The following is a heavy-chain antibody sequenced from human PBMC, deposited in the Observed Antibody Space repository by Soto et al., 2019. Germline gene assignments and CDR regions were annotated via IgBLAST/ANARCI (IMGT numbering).Heavy chain of an antibody. CDR1: GGSVSSGSYY. D-gene: IGHD5-18*01. CDR3: AKEELWDNYYYYGMDV. J-gene: IGHJ6*02. CDR2: IYYSGST. V-gene: IGHV4-61*01. Sequence: PSETLSLTCTVSGGSVSSGSYYWSWIRQPPGKGLEWIGYIYYSGSTNYNPSLKSRVTISVDTSKNQFSLKLSSVTAADTAVYYCAKEELWDNYYYYGMDVWGQGTTVTVSS.